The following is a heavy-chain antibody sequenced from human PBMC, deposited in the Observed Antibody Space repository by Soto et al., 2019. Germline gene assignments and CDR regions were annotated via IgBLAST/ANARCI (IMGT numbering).Heavy chain of an antibody. Sequence: SETLSLTCAVYGGSFSGYYWSWIRQPPGKGLEWIGEINHSGSTNYNPSLKSRVNISVDTSKNQFSLKLSSVTAADTAVYYCARGTVTTDYWGQGTLVTVSS. CDR3: ARGTVTTDY. CDR2: INHSGST. D-gene: IGHD4-17*01. V-gene: IGHV4-34*01. CDR1: GGSFSGYY. J-gene: IGHJ4*02.